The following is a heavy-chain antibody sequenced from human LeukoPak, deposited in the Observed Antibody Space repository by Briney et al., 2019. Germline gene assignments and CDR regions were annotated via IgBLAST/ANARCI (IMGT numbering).Heavy chain of an antibody. J-gene: IGHJ4*02. CDR2: IRSKDYGGTT. V-gene: IGHV3-49*04. Sequence: GGSLRLSCTASGVTFGDYAMSWVRRAPGKGLEWVGFIRSKDYGGTTEYAASVKGKFTISRDDSKSIAYLQMNSLKTEDTAVYYCTSGDYAYWGQGTLVTVSS. CDR1: GVTFGDYA. D-gene: IGHD4-17*01. CDR3: TSGDYAY.